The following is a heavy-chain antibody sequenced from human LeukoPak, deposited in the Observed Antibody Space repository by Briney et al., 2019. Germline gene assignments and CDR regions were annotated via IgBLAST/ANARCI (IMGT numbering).Heavy chain of an antibody. Sequence: PSETLSLTCTVSGGSISSYYWSWVRQPPGKGVEWIGDIYYSGSTNYNPSLKSGVTISVDTSKNQFSLKLSSVTAADTAVYYCARVYYSNSWFDPWGQGTLVTVSS. CDR3: ARVYYSNSWFDP. J-gene: IGHJ5*02. V-gene: IGHV4-59*01. CDR2: IYYSGST. CDR1: GGSISSYY. D-gene: IGHD4-11*01.